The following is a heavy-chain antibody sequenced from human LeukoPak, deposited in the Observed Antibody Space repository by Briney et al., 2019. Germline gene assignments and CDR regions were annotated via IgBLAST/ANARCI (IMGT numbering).Heavy chain of an antibody. J-gene: IGHJ4*02. Sequence: PSETLSLTCAVSGYSMSSGYYWGWIRQPPGKGLEWIGSIYHSGSTYYNPSLKSRVTISVDRSKNQFSLKVNSVTAADTAVYYCARDMGYGDYVRLGDYWGQGTLVTVSS. CDR1: GYSMSSGYY. D-gene: IGHD4-17*01. CDR3: ARDMGYGDYVRLGDY. V-gene: IGHV4-38-2*02. CDR2: IYHSGST.